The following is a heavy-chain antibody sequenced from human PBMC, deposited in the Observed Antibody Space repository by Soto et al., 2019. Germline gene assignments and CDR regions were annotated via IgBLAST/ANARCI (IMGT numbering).Heavy chain of an antibody. CDR1: GGSFSG. CDR2: INHSGST. V-gene: IGHV4-34*01. Sequence: PSETLSLTCAVYGGSFSGWSWIRQPPGNGLEWIGEINHSGSTNYNPSLKSRVTISVDTSKNQFSLKLSSVTAADTALYYCARPYSSGRWGQGTLVTVSS. J-gene: IGHJ4*02. D-gene: IGHD6-19*01. CDR3: ARPYSSGR.